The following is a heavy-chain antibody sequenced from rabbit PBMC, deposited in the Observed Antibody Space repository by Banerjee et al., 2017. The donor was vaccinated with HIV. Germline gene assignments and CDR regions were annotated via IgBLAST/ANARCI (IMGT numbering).Heavy chain of an antibody. CDR1: GFSFSSGHD. D-gene: IGHD6-1*01. CDR3: ARGYHGSGYGLNL. J-gene: IGHJ4*01. V-gene: IGHV1S40*01. Sequence: QSLEESGGDLVKPGASLSLTCTASGFSFSSGHDMCWVRQAPGKGLEWIACIYAGDGSTDYASWVNGRFTISKTSSTTVTLQMTSLTAADTATYFCARGYHGSGYGLNLWGQGTLVTVS. CDR2: IYAGDGST.